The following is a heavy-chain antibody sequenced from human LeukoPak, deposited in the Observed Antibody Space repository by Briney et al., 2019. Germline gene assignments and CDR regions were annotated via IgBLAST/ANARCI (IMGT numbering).Heavy chain of an antibody. J-gene: IGHJ3*02. CDR2: INPKSGDT. V-gene: IGHV1-2*02. CDR1: GYSFTGHY. D-gene: IGHD3-10*01. Sequence: ASVKVSCKASGYSFTGHYMHWVRQAPGQGLEWMGWINPKSGDTNYAQKFQGRVTMTRDTSISIAYMDMSSLRSDDTAVYYCARNLWFGESSDAFDMWGQGTMVTVSS. CDR3: ARNLWFGESSDAFDM.